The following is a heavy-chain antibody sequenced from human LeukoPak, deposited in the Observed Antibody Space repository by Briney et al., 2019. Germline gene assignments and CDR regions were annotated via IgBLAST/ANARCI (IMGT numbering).Heavy chain of an antibody. Sequence: ASVKVSCKASGYTFSSCGITWVRQAPGQGLEWMGWISGYNDNTNYAQKLQGRVTMTTDTSTSTAYMELRSLRSDDTAVYYCARGGSGSVSAFDIWGQGTMVTVSS. V-gene: IGHV1-18*01. CDR3: ARGGSGSVSAFDI. J-gene: IGHJ3*02. CDR1: GYTFSSCG. CDR2: ISGYNDNT. D-gene: IGHD3-10*01.